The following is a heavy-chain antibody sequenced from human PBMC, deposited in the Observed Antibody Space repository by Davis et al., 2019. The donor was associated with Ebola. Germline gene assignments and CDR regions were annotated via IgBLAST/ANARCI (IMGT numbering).Heavy chain of an antibody. V-gene: IGHV3-9*01. CDR3: ARDPGQWLVSSCWFDP. D-gene: IGHD6-19*01. Sequence: SLKNSCAASGFTFDDYAMHWVRQAPGKGLEWVSGISWNSGSIGYADSVKGRFTISRDNAKNSLYLQMNSLRAEDTAVYYCARDPGQWLVSSCWFDPWGQGTLVTVSS. CDR2: ISWNSGSI. J-gene: IGHJ5*02. CDR1: GFTFDDYA.